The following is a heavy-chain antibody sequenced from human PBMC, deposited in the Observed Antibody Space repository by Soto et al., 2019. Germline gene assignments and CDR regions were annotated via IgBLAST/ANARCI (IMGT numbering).Heavy chain of an antibody. J-gene: IGHJ4*02. CDR1: GGTFSSYA. V-gene: IGHV1-69*13. D-gene: IGHD3-22*01. CDR3: AXRHDYYDSSGYYPHFDY. Sequence: SVKVSCKASGGTFSSYAISWVRQAPGQGLEWMGGIIPIFGTANYAQKFQGRVTITADESTSTAYMELSSLRSEDTAVYYCAXRHDYYDSSGYYPHFDYWGQGTLVTVSS. CDR2: IIPIFGTA.